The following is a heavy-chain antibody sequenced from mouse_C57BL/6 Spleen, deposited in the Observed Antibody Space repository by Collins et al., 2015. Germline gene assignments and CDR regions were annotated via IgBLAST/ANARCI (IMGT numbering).Heavy chain of an antibody. CDR2: IDPETGGT. CDR3: TRSEVFYYGRSPYYFDY. Sequence: GYTFTDYEVHWVKQTPVHGLGWIGAIDPETGGTAYNQKFKGKAILTADKSSNTAYMELRSLTSEDSAVYYCTRSEVFYYGRSPYYFDYWGQGTTLTVSS. V-gene: IGHV1-15*01. J-gene: IGHJ2*01. D-gene: IGHD1-1*01. CDR1: GYTFTDYE.